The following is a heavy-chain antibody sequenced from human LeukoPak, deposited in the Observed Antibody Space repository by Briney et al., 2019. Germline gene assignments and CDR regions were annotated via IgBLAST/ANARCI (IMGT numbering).Heavy chain of an antibody. CDR2: IRDDGSNK. CDR3: AKDSRDHSYGWSWRYFDY. D-gene: IGHD5-18*01. V-gene: IGHV3-30*02. J-gene: IGHJ4*02. Sequence: PGGSLRLSCAASGFTFGSYVMHWVRQAPRKGREWVAVIRDDGSNKDYADSVKGRVTSSRDNSKNTLYLQMTRLRAADTAVYSCAKDSRDHSYGWSWRYFDYWGQGTLVTVSS. CDR1: GFTFGSYV.